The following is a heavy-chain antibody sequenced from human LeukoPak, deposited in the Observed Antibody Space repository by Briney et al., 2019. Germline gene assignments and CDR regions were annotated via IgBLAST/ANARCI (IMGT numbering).Heavy chain of an antibody. CDR2: INPNSGGT. CDR1: GYTFTGYY. J-gene: IGHJ4*02. V-gene: IGHV1-2*02. D-gene: IGHD2-2*01. Sequence: ASVKVSCKASGYTFTGYYMHWVRQAPGQGLEWMGWINPNSGGTNYAQKFQGRVTMTRDTSISTAYMELSRLRSDDTAVYYCAREHCSSTSCYVLFDYWGQGTLVTVSS. CDR3: AREHCSSTSCYVLFDY.